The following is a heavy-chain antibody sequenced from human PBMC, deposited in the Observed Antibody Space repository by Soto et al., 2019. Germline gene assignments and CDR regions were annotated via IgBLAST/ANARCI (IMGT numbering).Heavy chain of an antibody. Sequence: ASVKVSCKASGYTFTSYGISWVRQAPGQGLEWMGWISAYNGNTNYAQKLQGRVTMTTDTSTSTAYMELRSLRSDDTAVYYCARVQGSTPTYRKWFDPWGQGTLVTVSS. V-gene: IGHV1-18*01. CDR3: ARVQGSTPTYRKWFDP. CDR1: GYTFTSYG. D-gene: IGHD1-1*01. J-gene: IGHJ5*02. CDR2: ISAYNGNT.